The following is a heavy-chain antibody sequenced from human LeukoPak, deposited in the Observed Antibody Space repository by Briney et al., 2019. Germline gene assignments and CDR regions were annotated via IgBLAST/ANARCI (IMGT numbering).Heavy chain of an antibody. V-gene: IGHV3-23*01. CDR1: EFTYG. CDR3: TKTGGPWD. J-gene: IGHJ4*02. D-gene: IGHD7-27*01. CDR2: ISSSGSNT. Sequence: GGSLRLSCTASEFTYGMNWVRQAPGKGLECVSSISSSGSNTYYADSVKGRFTISRDNSKNTLHLQMNTLRAEDTAMYYCTKTGGPWDWGQGTLVTVSS.